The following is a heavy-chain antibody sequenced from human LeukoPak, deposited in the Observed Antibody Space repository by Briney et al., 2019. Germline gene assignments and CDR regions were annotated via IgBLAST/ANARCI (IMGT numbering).Heavy chain of an antibody. CDR3: ARQRGANWSDP. Sequence: GGSLRLSCKGSGYIFSTYWINWVRQMPGKGLEWKGRIYPSDSNTNYTPSSEGHVPVSADKSIDTASLPWSSLKASDTAIYFCARQRGANWSDPWGEGTLVTVSS. V-gene: IGHV5-10-1*01. CDR1: GYIFSTYW. CDR2: IYPSDSNT. J-gene: IGHJ5*02.